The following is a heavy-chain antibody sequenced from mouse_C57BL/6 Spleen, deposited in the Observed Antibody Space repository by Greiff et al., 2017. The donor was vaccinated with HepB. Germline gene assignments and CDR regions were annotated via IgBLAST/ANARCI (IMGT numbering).Heavy chain of an antibody. Sequence: EVQRVESGGGLVKPGGSLKLSCAASGFTFSSYAMSWVRQTPEKRLEWVATISDGGSYTYYPDNVKGRFTISRDKAKNNQYLQMSDLKSEDTAMYYCARRGNGNPYYYAMDYWGQGTSVTVSS. CDR2: ISDGGSYT. J-gene: IGHJ4*01. CDR3: ARRGNGNPYYYAMDY. V-gene: IGHV5-4*01. D-gene: IGHD2-1*01. CDR1: GFTFSSYA.